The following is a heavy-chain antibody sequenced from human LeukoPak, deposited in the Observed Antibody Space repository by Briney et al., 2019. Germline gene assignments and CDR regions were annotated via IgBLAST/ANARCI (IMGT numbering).Heavy chain of an antibody. V-gene: IGHV3-33*01. J-gene: IGHJ4*01. D-gene: IGHD4-11*01. CDR3: ARDAQRGFDYSNSLRY. Sequence: GGPLRLSCAASGFIFSHYGMHWVRQAPGKGLEWVAVIWSDGSNRFYAGSVKGRFTISRDNAQNTVFLQMNSLRAEDTAMYYCARDAQRGFDYSNSLRYWGHGTLVTVSS. CDR1: GFIFSHYG. CDR2: IWSDGSNR.